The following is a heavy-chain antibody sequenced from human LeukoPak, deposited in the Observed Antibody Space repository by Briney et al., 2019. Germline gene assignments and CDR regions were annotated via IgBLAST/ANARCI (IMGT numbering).Heavy chain of an antibody. J-gene: IGHJ4*02. CDR1: GFIFSRYL. CDR3: VSGITAMLG. CDR2: INQDVSRI. D-gene: IGHD1/OR15-1a*01. V-gene: IGHV3-7*01. Sequence: GGSLRLSCAGSGFIFSRYLMAWVRQAPGKGLEWVASINQDVSRIHYVDSVKGRFTISRDNAKNTLYLQMNSLRSEDTAIYYCVSGITAMLGWGQGTLVTVSS.